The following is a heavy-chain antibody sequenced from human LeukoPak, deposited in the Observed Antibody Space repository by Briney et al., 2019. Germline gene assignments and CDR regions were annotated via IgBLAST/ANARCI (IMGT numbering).Heavy chain of an antibody. D-gene: IGHD1-26*01. Sequence: PGGSLRLSCAASGFTFTSYSMNWVRQAPGKGLVCVSRINSDGSSTNYADSVKGRFTISRDNAKNTLYLQMNSLRAEDTAVYYCARVVVGATTGSRFGYFDYWGQGTLVTVSS. V-gene: IGHV3-74*01. CDR2: INSDGSST. J-gene: IGHJ4*02. CDR3: ARVVVGATTGSRFGYFDY. CDR1: GFTFTSYS.